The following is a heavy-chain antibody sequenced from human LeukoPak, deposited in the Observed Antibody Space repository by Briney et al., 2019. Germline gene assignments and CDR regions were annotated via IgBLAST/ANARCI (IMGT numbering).Heavy chain of an antibody. D-gene: IGHD2-15*01. Sequence: PSETLSLTCSVSGDSISSDVYCWSWIRQPAGKGLEWIGRIYASGSTTYNSSLKSRVTISIDTAKNQFSLKLTYVTAADTAVYYCAGTRRYCSGGSCYNWFDPWGQGTLVTVSS. CDR1: GDSISSDVYC. CDR2: IYASGST. J-gene: IGHJ5*02. CDR3: AGTRRYCSGGSCYNWFDP. V-gene: IGHV4-61*02.